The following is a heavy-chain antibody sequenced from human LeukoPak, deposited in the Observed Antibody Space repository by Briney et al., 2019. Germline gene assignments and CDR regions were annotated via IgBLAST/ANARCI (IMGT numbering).Heavy chain of an antibody. CDR2: IYTSGST. CDR1: GGSISSYY. CDR3: ARSITMVRGVIFWFDT. J-gene: IGHJ5*02. V-gene: IGHV4-4*07. Sequence: SETLSLTCTVSGGSISSYYWSWIRQPAGKGLEWIGRIYTSGSTNYNPSLKSRVTMSVDTSKNQFSLKLSSATAADRAVYYCARSITMVRGVIFWFDTWGQGTLVTVSS. D-gene: IGHD3-10*01.